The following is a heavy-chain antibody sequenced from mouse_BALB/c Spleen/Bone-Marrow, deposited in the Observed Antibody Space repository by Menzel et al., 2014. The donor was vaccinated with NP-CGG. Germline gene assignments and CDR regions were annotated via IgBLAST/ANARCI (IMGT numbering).Heavy chain of an antibody. CDR2: ISSGSSTI. CDR3: ARSISHYYGSNWYFDF. V-gene: IGHV5-17*02. Sequence: EVQREESGGGLVQTGGSRKLSCAASGFTFSSSGMHWVRQAPEKGLEWVAYISSGSSTIYYADTVKGRFTIPRDNPKNTLFLQMTSLRSEDTAMYYCARSISHYYGSNWYFDFFSATATTDVSS. J-gene: IGHJ1*01. CDR1: GFTFSSSG. D-gene: IGHD1-1*01.